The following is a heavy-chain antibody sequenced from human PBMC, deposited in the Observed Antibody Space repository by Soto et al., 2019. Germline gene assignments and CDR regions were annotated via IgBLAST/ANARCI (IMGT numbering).Heavy chain of an antibody. CDR3: ASGEARRWTSPDY. CDR2: ISYDGSNK. V-gene: IGHV3-30-3*01. CDR1: GFTFSSYA. Sequence: QVQLVESGGGVVQPGRSLRLSCAASGFTFSSYAMHWVRQAPGKGLEWVAVISYDGSNKYYADSVKGRFTISRDNSKNTLYLQMNSLIAEDTAVYYCASGEARRWTSPDYWGQGTLVTVSS. J-gene: IGHJ4*02. D-gene: IGHD6-6*01.